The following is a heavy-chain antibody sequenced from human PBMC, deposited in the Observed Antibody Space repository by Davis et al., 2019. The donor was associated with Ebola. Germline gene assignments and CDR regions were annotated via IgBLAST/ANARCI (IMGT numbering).Heavy chain of an antibody. CDR2: ISGSGDST. J-gene: IGHJ4*02. Sequence: GESLKISCAASGFTFSSYWMTWVRQAPGKGLEWVSSISGSGDSTSYADSVKGRFTMSRDNSKSTLYLQMHSLRAEDTAIYYCAKGDRTPLYYDTSDDYWGQGTLVTVSS. CDR3: AKGDRTPLYYDTSDDY. D-gene: IGHD3-22*01. CDR1: GFTFSSYW. V-gene: IGHV3-23*01.